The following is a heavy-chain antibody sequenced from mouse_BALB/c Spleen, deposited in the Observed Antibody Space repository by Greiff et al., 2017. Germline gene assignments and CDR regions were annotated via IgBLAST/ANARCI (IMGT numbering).Heavy chain of an antibody. V-gene: IGHV1-9*01. Sequence: SGAELMKPGASVKISCKATGYTFSSYWIEWVKQRPGHGLEWIGEILPGSGSTNYNEKFKGKATFTADTSSNTAYMQLSSLTSEDSAVYYCARPLGGWYFDVWGAGTTVTVSS. CDR3: ARPLGGWYFDV. J-gene: IGHJ1*01. CDR2: ILPGSGST. D-gene: IGHD3-3*01. CDR1: GYTFSSYW.